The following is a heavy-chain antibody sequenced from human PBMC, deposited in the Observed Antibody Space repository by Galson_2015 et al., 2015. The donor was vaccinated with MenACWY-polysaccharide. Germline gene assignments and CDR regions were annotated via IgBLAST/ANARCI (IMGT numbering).Heavy chain of an antibody. V-gene: IGHV3-23*01. CDR2: ISPSSDTI. J-gene: IGHJ4*02. Sequence: SLRLSCAASGFNFSIYVTTWVRQGPGKGLEWVSAISPSSDTIYYTDSVKGRFTISRDNFKDTLHLQMDSLRADDTAVYYCVKGGWADNWGQGTLVTVSS. CDR3: VKGGWADN. CDR1: GFNFSIYV. D-gene: IGHD1-26*01.